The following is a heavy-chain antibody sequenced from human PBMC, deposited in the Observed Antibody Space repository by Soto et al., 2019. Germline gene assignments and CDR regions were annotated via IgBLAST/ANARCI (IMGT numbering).Heavy chain of an antibody. Sequence: PSETLSLTCNVSDDSLSTYYWSWIRQPAGKGLEWIGRIYASGSTNYNPSLKGRVSTSVDTSKKQFSLKMISVTAADTAMYYCARSAIPRGGWFRPWGQGVLVTVSS. J-gene: IGHJ5*02. CDR1: DDSLSTYY. V-gene: IGHV4-4*07. CDR3: ARSAIPRGGWFRP. D-gene: IGHD2-15*01. CDR2: IYASGST.